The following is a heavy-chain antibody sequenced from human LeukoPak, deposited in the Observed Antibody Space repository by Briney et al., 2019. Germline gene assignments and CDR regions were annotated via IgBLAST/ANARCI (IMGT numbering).Heavy chain of an antibody. D-gene: IGHD2-15*01. V-gene: IGHV1-24*01. Sequence: ASVKVSCKVSGYTLTELSMHWVRQAPGKGLEWMGGFDPEDGETIYAQKFQGRVTMTEDTSTDTAYMELSSLRSEDTAVYYCATDGGLNGAFDIWGRGTMVTVSS. CDR3: ATDGGLNGAFDI. J-gene: IGHJ3*02. CDR2: FDPEDGET. CDR1: GYTLTELS.